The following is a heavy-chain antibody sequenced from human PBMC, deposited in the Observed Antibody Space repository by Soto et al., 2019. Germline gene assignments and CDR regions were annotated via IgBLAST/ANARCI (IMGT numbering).Heavy chain of an antibody. CDR3: ARRYGGTLDC. Sequence: QVQLQESGPGLVKPSETLSLTCTVSGGSISSYYWSWIRQPPGKGLEWIGYIYYSGSTNYNPSLKSRVTVSVDTSKSRFSLKLSSVTAADTAVYYCARRYGGTLDCWGQGTLVTVSS. CDR2: IYYSGST. CDR1: GGSISSYY. V-gene: IGHV4-59*08. D-gene: IGHD4-17*01. J-gene: IGHJ4*02.